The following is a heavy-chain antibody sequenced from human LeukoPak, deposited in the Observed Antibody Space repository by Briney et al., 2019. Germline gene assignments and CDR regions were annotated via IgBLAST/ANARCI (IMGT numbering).Heavy chain of an antibody. Sequence: VSVKVSCKASGYTFTGYYMHWVRQAPGQGLEWMGWINPNSGGTNYAQKFQGRVTMTRDMSTSTAYMELSSLRSEDTAVYYCAAAHYYDSSGYYWGIDAFDIWGQGTMVTVSS. CDR2: INPNSGGT. J-gene: IGHJ3*02. V-gene: IGHV1-2*02. CDR1: GYTFTGYY. CDR3: AAAHYYDSSGYYWGIDAFDI. D-gene: IGHD3-22*01.